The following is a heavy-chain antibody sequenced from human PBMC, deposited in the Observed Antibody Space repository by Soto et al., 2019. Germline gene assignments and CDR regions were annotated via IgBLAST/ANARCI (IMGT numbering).Heavy chain of an antibody. CDR2: IFYSGTT. CDR3: ATIEAIQQHLYRLAFDS. V-gene: IGHV4-39*01. Sequence: PSETLSLTCIVSGGSISSRSYYWAWIRQPPGKGLQWIGTIFYSGTTYYNPSLKSRVTISVDASKNQFSLNLSSVTAADTAVYCCATIEAIQQHLYRLAFDSWGQGTLVTVSS. D-gene: IGHD5-12*01. J-gene: IGHJ4*02. CDR1: GGSISSRSYY.